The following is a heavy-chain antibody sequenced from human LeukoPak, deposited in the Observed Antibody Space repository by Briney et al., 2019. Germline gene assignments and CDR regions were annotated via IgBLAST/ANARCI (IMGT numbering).Heavy chain of an antibody. J-gene: IGHJ3*01. CDR3: ARDRRGSFYIFDL. Sequence: SETLSLTCSVSGASINGYFWNWVRQTPEKRLDWIGYVSHTGATTSNPTLKSRVSITIDTSKSQISLTMTSVTAADSALYYCARDRRGSFYIFDLWGPGTIVSVS. V-gene: IGHV4-59*01. CDR2: VSHTGAT. CDR1: GASINGYF. D-gene: IGHD1-26*01.